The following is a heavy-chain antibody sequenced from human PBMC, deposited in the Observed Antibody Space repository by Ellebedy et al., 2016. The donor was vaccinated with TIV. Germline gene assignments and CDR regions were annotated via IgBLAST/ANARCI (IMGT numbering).Heavy chain of an antibody. CDR1: GLTFSSHA. D-gene: IGHD4-23*01. V-gene: IGHV3-23*01. CDR3: ARDPVGVGPAFDI. CDR2: ISCRGDNT. Sequence: ESLKISCAASGLTFSSHAMSWVRQAPGKGLEWVASISCRGDNTYYADSVKGRFTISIDSSKNTLSLQMNSLRAEDTAVYYCARDPVGVGPAFDIWGQGTIVTVSS. J-gene: IGHJ3*02.